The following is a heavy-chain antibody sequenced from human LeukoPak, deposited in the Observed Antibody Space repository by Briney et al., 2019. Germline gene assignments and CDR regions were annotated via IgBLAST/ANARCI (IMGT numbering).Heavy chain of an antibody. CDR3: ARDTYDILTGYYKWAFDI. CDR1: GFTFSSYT. V-gene: IGHV3-21*06. D-gene: IGHD3-9*01. CDR2: ISSSSSYI. Sequence: PGGSLRLSCAASGFTFSSYTMNWVRQAPGKGLEWVSSISSSSSYIYYADSVKGRFTISRDNAKNSLYLQMSSLRAEDTAVYYCARDTYDILTGYYKWAFDIWGQGTKVTVSS. J-gene: IGHJ3*02.